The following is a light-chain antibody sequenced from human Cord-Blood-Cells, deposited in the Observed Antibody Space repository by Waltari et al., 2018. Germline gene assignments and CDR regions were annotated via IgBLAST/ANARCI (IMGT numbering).Light chain of an antibody. CDR3: QQYGSSPT. CDR1: QSVSSSY. J-gene: IGKJ2*01. CDR2: GAS. Sequence: ELVLTQSPGPLSLATGERATLSCRASQSVSSSYLAWYQQKPGQAPRLLIYGASSRATGIPDRFSGSGSGTDFTLTISRLEPEDFAVYYCQQYGSSPTFGQGTKLEIK. V-gene: IGKV3-20*01.